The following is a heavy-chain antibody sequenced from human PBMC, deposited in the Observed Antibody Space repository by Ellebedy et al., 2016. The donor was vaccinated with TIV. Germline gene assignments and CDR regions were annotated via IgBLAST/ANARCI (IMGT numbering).Heavy chain of an antibody. CDR1: GFTFSNYW. V-gene: IGHV3-7*01. Sequence: GGSLRLSCATSGFTFSNYWMTWVRQAPGRGLEWVANIKQDGSEKYYVDSVKGRFSISRDNAKSSLYLQMNSLTDEDTVVYYCARDQWLGRAYYFDSWGQGTLVTVSS. CDR2: IKQDGSEK. D-gene: IGHD6-19*01. CDR3: ARDQWLGRAYYFDS. J-gene: IGHJ4*02.